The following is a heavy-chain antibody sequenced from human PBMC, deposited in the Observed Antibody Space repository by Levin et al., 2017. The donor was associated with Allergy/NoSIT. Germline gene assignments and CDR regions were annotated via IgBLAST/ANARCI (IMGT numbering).Heavy chain of an antibody. Sequence: GGSLRLSCAASGFTFSTCGMHWVRQAPGKGLEWVAIIAYDRNNKYYADSVKGRFTISRDNSKNTLYLQMNSLRAEDTAVYYCAKDQDAFHTFDSWGQGTLVTVSS. J-gene: IGHJ4*02. V-gene: IGHV3-30*18. CDR2: IAYDRNNK. CDR3: AKDQDAFHTFDS. CDR1: GFTFSTCG. D-gene: IGHD2-15*01.